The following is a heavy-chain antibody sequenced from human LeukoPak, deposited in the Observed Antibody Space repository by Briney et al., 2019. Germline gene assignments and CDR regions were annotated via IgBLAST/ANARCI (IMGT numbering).Heavy chain of an antibody. CDR2: IYYNGRT. J-gene: IGHJ6*02. D-gene: IGHD1-1*01. Sequence: SETLSLTCTVSGDSINNNNYYWGWIRQPPGEGLEWIGNIYYNGRTYYSPSLKSRGTISVDTSNNQFSLKLNSVTAADTAVYYCARDTTINYYYGMDVWGQGTTVTVSS. CDR3: ARDTTINYYYGMDV. V-gene: IGHV4-39*07. CDR1: GDSINNNNYY.